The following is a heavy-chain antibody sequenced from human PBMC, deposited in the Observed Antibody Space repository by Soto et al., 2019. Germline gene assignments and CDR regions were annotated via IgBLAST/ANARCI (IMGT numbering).Heavy chain of an antibody. CDR1: GYTFTSYG. J-gene: IGHJ4*02. D-gene: IGHD3-3*01. Sequence: ASGKVSCKASGYTFTSYGISWVRQAPGQGLEWMGWISAYNGNTNYAQKLQGRVTMTTDTSTSTAYMELRSLRSDDTAVYYCARPPLDYDFWSGYQPFFDYWGQGTLVTVSS. V-gene: IGHV1-18*01. CDR3: ARPPLDYDFWSGYQPFFDY. CDR2: ISAYNGNT.